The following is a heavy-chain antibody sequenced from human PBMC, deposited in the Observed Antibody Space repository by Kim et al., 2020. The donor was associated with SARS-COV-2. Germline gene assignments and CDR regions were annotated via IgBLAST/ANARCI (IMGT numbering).Heavy chain of an antibody. CDR3: ARDRRFLEWLNVPYYGMDV. D-gene: IGHD3-3*01. Sequence: SETLSLTCTVSGGSISSYYWSWIRQPAGKGLEWIGRIYTSGSTNYNPSLKSRVTMSVDTSKNQFSLKLSSVTAADTAVYYCARDRRFLEWLNVPYYGMDVWGQGTTVTVSS. CDR1: GGSISSYY. J-gene: IGHJ6*02. CDR2: IYTSGST. V-gene: IGHV4-4*07.